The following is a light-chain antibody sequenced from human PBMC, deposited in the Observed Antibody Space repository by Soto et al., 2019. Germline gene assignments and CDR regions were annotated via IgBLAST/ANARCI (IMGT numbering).Light chain of an antibody. J-gene: IGLJ1*01. Sequence: QSVLTQPPSVSGAPGQTVTISCTGSSSNIGAGYDVHWYQQLPGTAPKLLIFGNINRPSGVPDRFSGSKSGTSAYLAITGLQAEDEADYYCQSHDSSLSGYVFGTGTKVTVL. V-gene: IGLV1-40*01. CDR1: SSNIGAGYD. CDR2: GNI. CDR3: QSHDSSLSGYV.